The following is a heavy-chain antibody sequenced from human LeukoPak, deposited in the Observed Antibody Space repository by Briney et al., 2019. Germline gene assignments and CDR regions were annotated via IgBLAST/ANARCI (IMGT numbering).Heavy chain of an antibody. V-gene: IGHV3-30*02. CDR2: IRYDGSNK. CDR3: ARAVDIVATTPFDL. J-gene: IGHJ3*01. CDR1: GFTFSSYG. Sequence: GGSLRLSCAASGFTFSSYGMHWVRQAPGKGLEWVAFIRYDGSNKYYADSVKGRFTISRDNSKNTVYLDMNSLRAEDTAVYYCARAVDIVATTPFDLWGQGTMVTVSS. D-gene: IGHD5-12*01.